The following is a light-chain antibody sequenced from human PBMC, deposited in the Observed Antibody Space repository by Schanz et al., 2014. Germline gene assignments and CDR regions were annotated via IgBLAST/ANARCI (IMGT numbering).Light chain of an antibody. J-gene: IGKJ2*01. CDR2: TAS. Sequence: DIQMTQSPSTLSASMGDRVTITCRASQTISTSLAWYQQKPGRAPTVVIHTASNLQTGVPSRFSGSGSGTEFTLTITSLQPDDFATYFCQQYSAYPYTFGQGTKLDIK. CDR3: QQYSAYPYT. V-gene: IGKV1-5*03. CDR1: QTISTS.